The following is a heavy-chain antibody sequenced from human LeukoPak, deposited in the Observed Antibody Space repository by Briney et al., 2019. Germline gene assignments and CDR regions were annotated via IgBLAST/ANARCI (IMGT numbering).Heavy chain of an antibody. CDR1: GYTFTSYG. CDR2: ISAYNGNT. D-gene: IGHD2-15*01. Sequence: GASVKVSCKASGYTFTSYGISWVRQAPGQGLEWMGWISAYNGNTNYAQKFQGRVTITADKSTSTAYMELSSLRSEDTAVYYCARDKEGDLGGSCYHWGQGTLVTVSS. J-gene: IGHJ5*02. CDR3: ARDKEGDLGGSCYH. V-gene: IGHV1-18*01.